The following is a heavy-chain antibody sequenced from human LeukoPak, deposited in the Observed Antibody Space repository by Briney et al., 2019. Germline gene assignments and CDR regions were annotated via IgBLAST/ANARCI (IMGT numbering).Heavy chain of an antibody. Sequence: ASVKVSCKASGYTFTGYYMHWVRQAPGQGLEWMGWINPNSGGTNYAQKFQGRVTMTRDTSISTAYMELSSLRSEDTAIYYCARGLGDYNTNWFPVSGYWGQGTLVTVSS. J-gene: IGHJ4*02. D-gene: IGHD6-13*01. CDR1: GYTFTGYY. CDR2: INPNSGGT. V-gene: IGHV1-2*02. CDR3: ARGLGDYNTNWFPVSGY.